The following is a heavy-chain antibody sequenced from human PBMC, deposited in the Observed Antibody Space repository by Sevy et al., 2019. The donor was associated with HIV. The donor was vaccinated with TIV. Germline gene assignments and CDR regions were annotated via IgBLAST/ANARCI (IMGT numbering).Heavy chain of an antibody. CDR3: ATGPPDGSYDSFVS. V-gene: IGHV3-21*06. CDR1: GFTFTTYN. CDR2: ISGMSNYI. D-gene: IGHD1-26*01. J-gene: IGHJ4*02. Sequence: GGSLRLSCAASGFTFTTYNMNWVRQAPGKGLEWVASISGMSNYIFYAESMQGRFIISRDNVKNTVYLQLRSLRVGDTALYYCATGPPDGSYDSFVSWGQGTLVTVSS.